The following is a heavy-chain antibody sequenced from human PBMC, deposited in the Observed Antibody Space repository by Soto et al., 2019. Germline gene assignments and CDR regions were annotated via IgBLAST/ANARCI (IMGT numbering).Heavy chain of an antibody. V-gene: IGHV3-48*02. Sequence: EVQLVESGGGLIQPGGSLRLSCAASGFTVSSYSMKWVRQAPGKGLEWVSYISSGSGTIYYADSVKGRFTISRDNAKNSLYLQMNSLRDGDTAVYYCARDVGYRTNFWGQGTLVTVSS. CDR3: ARDVGYRTNF. CDR1: GFTVSSYS. CDR2: ISSGSGTI. J-gene: IGHJ4*02. D-gene: IGHD5-18*01.